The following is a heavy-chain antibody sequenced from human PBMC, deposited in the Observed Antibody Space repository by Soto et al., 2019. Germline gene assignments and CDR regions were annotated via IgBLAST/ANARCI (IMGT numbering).Heavy chain of an antibody. V-gene: IGHV3-23*01. Sequence: EVQLLESGGGLVQPGGSLRLSCTASGFTFSDHAMTWVRQAPGKGLEWLSGISGGGSGAYYAVSVKGRFTVSRANSNITLFLQMDSLGVGDTAVYYCAIDLWWYTHWGQGALVTVSS. CDR3: AIDLWWYTH. D-gene: IGHD2-15*01. CDR2: ISGGGSGA. CDR1: GFTFSDHA. J-gene: IGHJ4*02.